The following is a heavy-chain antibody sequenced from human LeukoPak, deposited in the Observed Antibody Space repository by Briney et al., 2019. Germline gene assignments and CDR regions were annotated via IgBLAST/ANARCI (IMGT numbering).Heavy chain of an antibody. V-gene: IGHV3-7*01. CDR2: IKQDGSEK. CDR3: ASMVRGVIPSPLYFDY. D-gene: IGHD3-10*01. CDR1: GFTFSSYW. J-gene: IGHJ4*02. Sequence: PGGSLRLSCAASGFTFSSYWMSWVRQAPGKGLEWVANIKQDGSEKYYVDSVKGRFTISRDNAKNSLYLQMNSLRAEDTAVYYCASMVRGVIPSPLYFDYWGQGTLVTVSS.